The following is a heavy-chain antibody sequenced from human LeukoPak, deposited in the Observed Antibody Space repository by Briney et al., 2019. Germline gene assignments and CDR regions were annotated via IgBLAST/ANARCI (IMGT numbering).Heavy chain of an antibody. CDR2: IRSKANNYAT. CDR3: TRQGSRVTVTGPGYRVDYWHFDL. J-gene: IGHJ2*01. Sequence: GGSLRLSCAASGFTFSGSAMHWVRQASGKGLEWIGHIRSKANNYATSYVASVKGRFTISRDDSKNTAYLQMNSLKTEDTAVYYCTRQGSRVTVTGPGYRVDYWHFDLWGRGTLVTVSS. V-gene: IGHV3-73*01. CDR1: GFTFSGSA. D-gene: IGHD6-19*01.